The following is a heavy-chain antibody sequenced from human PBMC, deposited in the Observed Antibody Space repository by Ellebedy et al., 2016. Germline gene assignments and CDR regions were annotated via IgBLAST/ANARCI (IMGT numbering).Heavy chain of an antibody. Sequence: SETLSLTCAVYGGSFSGYYWSWIRQPPGKGLEWIGEINHSGSTNYNPSLKSRVTISVDTSKNQFSLKLSSVTAADTAVYYCARLPKMGWFDPWGQGTLVTVSS. CDR1: GGSFSGYY. D-gene: IGHD4-11*01. J-gene: IGHJ5*02. CDR2: INHSGST. CDR3: ARLPKMGWFDP. V-gene: IGHV4-34*01.